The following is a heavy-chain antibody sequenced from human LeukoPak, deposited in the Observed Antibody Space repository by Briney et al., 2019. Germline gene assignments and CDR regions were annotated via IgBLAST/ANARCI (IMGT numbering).Heavy chain of an antibody. Sequence: GGSLRLSCAASGFTFSSYGMHWVRQAPGKGLEWVSSISTSRSYIYYADSVKGRFTISRDNAESSLFLQMNSLRDEDTAVYYCARGRGGSGREAYNVDYWGQGTLVTVSS. V-gene: IGHV3-21*01. J-gene: IGHJ4*02. D-gene: IGHD5-24*01. CDR1: GFTFSSYG. CDR2: ISTSRSYI. CDR3: ARGRGGSGREAYNVDY.